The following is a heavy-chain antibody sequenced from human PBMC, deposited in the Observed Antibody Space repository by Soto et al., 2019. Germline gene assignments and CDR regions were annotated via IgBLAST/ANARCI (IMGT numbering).Heavy chain of an antibody. Sequence: SETLSLTCTVSGGSISGYYWSWIRQPPGKGLEWIGYIYYSGSTNYNPSLKSRVTISVDTSKNQFSLKLSSVTAADTAVYYCARVVVTEVDYFDYWGQGTLVTVSS. J-gene: IGHJ4*02. V-gene: IGHV4-59*01. D-gene: IGHD2-15*01. CDR1: GGSISGYY. CDR2: IYYSGST. CDR3: ARVVVTEVDYFDY.